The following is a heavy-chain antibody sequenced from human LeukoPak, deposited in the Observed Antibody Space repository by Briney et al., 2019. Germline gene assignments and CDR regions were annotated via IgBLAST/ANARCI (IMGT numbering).Heavy chain of an antibody. CDR3: ARQVGWLRDGDFDY. Sequence: SETLSLTCTVSGGSISSSSYHWGWIRQPPGKGLEWIGSIYYSGSTYYNPSLKSRVTISVDTSKNQFSLKLSSVTAADTAVYYCARQVGWLRDGDFDYWGQGTLVTVSS. J-gene: IGHJ4*02. V-gene: IGHV4-39*01. CDR1: GGSISSSSYH. D-gene: IGHD5-12*01. CDR2: IYYSGST.